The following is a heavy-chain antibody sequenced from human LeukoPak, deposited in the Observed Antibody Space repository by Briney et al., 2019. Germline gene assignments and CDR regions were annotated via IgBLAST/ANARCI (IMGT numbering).Heavy chain of an antibody. CDR1: GFTFSSYA. V-gene: IGHV3-30-3*01. D-gene: IGHD3-10*01. Sequence: GGSLRLSCAASGFTFSSYALHWVRQAPGKGLEWVTCISYDGNNKYYTDSVKGRFTITRDNSKNSLYLQMNSLRAEDTAVYYCASVLRFGGIFFDYWGQGTLVTVSS. CDR3: ASVLRFGGIFFDY. CDR2: ISYDGNNK. J-gene: IGHJ4*02.